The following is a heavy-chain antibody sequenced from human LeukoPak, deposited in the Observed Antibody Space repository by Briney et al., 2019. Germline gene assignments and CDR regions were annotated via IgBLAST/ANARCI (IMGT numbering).Heavy chain of an antibody. Sequence: PSETLSLTCTVSGGSISSYYWSWIRQPPGKGLEWIGYIYYSGSTNYNPSLKGRVTISVDTSKNQFSLKLSSVTAADTAVYYCVRERGYDILTGYFDYWGQGTLVTVSS. CDR2: IYYSGST. J-gene: IGHJ4*02. CDR3: VRERGYDILTGYFDY. V-gene: IGHV4-59*01. CDR1: GGSISSYY. D-gene: IGHD3-9*01.